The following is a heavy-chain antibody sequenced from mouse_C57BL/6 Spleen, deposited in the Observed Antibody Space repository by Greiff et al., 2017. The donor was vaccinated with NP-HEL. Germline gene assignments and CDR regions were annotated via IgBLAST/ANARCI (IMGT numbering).Heavy chain of an antibody. D-gene: IGHD1-1*01. CDR3: ESLYYGSSYDV. J-gene: IGHJ1*03. Sequence: VKLQESGPELVKPGASVKISCKASGYAFSSSWMNWVKQRPGKGLEWIGRIYPGDGDTNYNGKFKGKATLTADKSSSTAYMQLSSLTSEDSAVYFCESLYYGSSYDVWGTGTTVTVSS. CDR2: IYPGDGDT. V-gene: IGHV1-82*01. CDR1: GYAFSSSW.